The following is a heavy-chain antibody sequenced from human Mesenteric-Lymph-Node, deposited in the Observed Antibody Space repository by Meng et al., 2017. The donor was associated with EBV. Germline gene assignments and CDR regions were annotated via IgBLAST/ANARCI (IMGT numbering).Heavy chain of an antibody. CDR2: ISPHNGDT. J-gene: IGHJ4*02. CDR1: GYTFTSYG. Sequence: QVQLGQSGVELKKPGASVKVSCKASGYTFTSYGISWVRQAPGQGLEWMGWISPHNGDTNYAQKLQGRVTMTTDTSTSTAYMELRSLRSDDTAVYYCTRDGYNRDFDYWGQGTLVTVSS. D-gene: IGHD5-24*01. V-gene: IGHV1-18*01. CDR3: TRDGYNRDFDY.